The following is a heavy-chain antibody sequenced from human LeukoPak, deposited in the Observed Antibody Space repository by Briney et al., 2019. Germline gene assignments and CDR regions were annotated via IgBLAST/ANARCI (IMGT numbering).Heavy chain of an antibody. CDR3: LKGWELRFDALDI. J-gene: IGHJ3*02. CDR1: GFTFSSYV. D-gene: IGHD1-26*01. CDR2: ISTTGGTT. V-gene: IGHV3-64D*08. Sequence: GGSLRLSCSASGFTFSSYVMHWVRQAPGKGLEYLSAISTTGGTTYYADSVKGRFTISRDNSKNTLYLQMNVLRAEDTAVYYCLKGWELRFDALDIWGQGTMVTVSS.